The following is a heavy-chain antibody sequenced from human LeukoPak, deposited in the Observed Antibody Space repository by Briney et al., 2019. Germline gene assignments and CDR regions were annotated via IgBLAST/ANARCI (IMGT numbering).Heavy chain of an antibody. J-gene: IGHJ4*02. CDR3: ERRIMYYDFWSGSYFDY. CDR2: ISGYNGNT. Sequence: ASVKVSCKASGYTFTSYGISWVRQAPGQGLEWMGLISGYNGNTNYAQKFQGRVTMTTDTSTSTAYMELGSLRSDDTAVYYCERRIMYYDFWSGSYFDYWGQGALATVSS. CDR1: GYTFTSYG. V-gene: IGHV1-18*01. D-gene: IGHD3-3*01.